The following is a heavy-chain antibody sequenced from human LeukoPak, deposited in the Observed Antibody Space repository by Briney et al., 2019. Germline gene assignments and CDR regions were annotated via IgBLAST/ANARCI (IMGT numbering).Heavy chain of an antibody. CDR2: INHTGST. J-gene: IGHJ4*02. Sequence: PSETLSLTCAVYGGSFSGYYWTWIRQPPGKGLEWIGEINHTGSTNYNPSLKSRVFISLDTSQNQFSLKVTSVTAAETAVYYCARVTYLNTWFDYWGQGSLVTVSS. CDR3: ARVTYLNTWFDY. CDR1: GGSFSGYY. V-gene: IGHV4-34*01. D-gene: IGHD2-21*01.